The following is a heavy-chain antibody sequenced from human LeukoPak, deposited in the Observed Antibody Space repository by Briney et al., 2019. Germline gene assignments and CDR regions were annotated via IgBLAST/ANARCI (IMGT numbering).Heavy chain of an antibody. D-gene: IGHD3-22*01. CDR3: ARGTGPAGSSGYYYYYYGMDV. CDR2: ISYDGSNK. CDR1: GFTFSSYS. J-gene: IGHJ6*02. Sequence: GSLKLSCAASGFTFSSYSMPWVPQAPGKGLEWVAVISYDGSNKYYADSVKGRFTISRDNSKNTLYLQMNSLRAEDTAVYYCARGTGPAGSSGYYYYYYGMDVWGQGTTVTVSS. V-gene: IGHV3-30-3*01.